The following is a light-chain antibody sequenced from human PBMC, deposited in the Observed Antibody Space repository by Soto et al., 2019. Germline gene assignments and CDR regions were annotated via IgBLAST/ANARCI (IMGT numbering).Light chain of an antibody. CDR3: MQSTQLPPT. J-gene: IGKJ5*01. CDR2: EVS. CDR1: QSLLHITGETF. Sequence: DVVMTQSPLSLSVTPGQPASISCKSSQSLLHITGETFLFWYLQKPGQSPQLLIYEVSTRVSGVTDRFSRSGSGTDFTLEISRVETDDVGIYYCMQSTQLPPTFGQGTRLGIE. V-gene: IGKV2D-29*02.